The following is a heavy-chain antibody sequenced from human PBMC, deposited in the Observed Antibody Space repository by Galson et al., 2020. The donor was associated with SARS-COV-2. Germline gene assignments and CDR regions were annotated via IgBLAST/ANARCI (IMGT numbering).Heavy chain of an antibody. D-gene: IGHD5-18*01. V-gene: IGHV3-48*01. CDR2: IASSSSTI. Sequence: GGSLRLSCATSGFTFSSYGMNWVRQAPGKGLEWVSYIASSSSTISYADSVRGRFTISRDNAENSLYLQMSSLRAEDTALYYCARDGPTAPPHPYDYYYGMDVWGQGTTVTVSS. J-gene: IGHJ6*02. CDR3: ARDGPTAPPHPYDYYYGMDV. CDR1: GFTFSSYG.